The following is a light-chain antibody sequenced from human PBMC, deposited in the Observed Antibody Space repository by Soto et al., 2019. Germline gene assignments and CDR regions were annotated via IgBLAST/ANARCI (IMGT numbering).Light chain of an antibody. CDR3: SSYTSSSTLE. CDR2: EVS. J-gene: IGLJ2*01. Sequence: QSALTQPASVSGSPGQSITISCTGTSSDVGGYNYVSWYQQHPGKAPKLMIYEVSNRPSGVSNRFSGSKSGNTASLTISGLQPEDEADHYCSSYTSSSTLEIGGGTKLTVL. CDR1: SSDVGGYNY. V-gene: IGLV2-14*01.